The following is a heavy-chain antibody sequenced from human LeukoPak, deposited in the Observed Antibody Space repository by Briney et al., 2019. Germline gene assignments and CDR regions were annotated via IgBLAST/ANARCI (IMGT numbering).Heavy chain of an antibody. D-gene: IGHD2-2*01. Sequence: ASVKVSCKASGYTFTTYAMNWVRQAPGQGLEWMGWINTNTGNPTYAQGFTGRFVFSLDTSVSTAYLQISSLKAEDTAVYYCAKDPAASSTSCYPDYWGQGTLVTVSS. CDR2: INTNTGNP. CDR3: AKDPAASSTSCYPDY. CDR1: GYTFTTYA. V-gene: IGHV7-4-1*02. J-gene: IGHJ4*02.